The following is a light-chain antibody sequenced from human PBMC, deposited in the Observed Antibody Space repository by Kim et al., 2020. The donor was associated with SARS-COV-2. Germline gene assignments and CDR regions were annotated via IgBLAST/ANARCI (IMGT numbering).Light chain of an antibody. CDR3: AAWDDSLNVKV. CDR2: NNN. J-gene: IGLJ1*01. V-gene: IGLV1-44*01. CDR1: RSNIGSNP. Sequence: GQGVTISCSESRSNIGSNPVDWYQQLPGTAPKLLIYNNNQRPSGVPDRFSGSRYGTSASLAISGRISEDEADDYCAAWDDSLNVKVFGTGTKVTVL.